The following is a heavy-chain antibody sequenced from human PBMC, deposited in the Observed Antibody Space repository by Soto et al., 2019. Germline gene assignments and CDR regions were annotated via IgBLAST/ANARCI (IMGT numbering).Heavy chain of an antibody. D-gene: IGHD2-21*01. J-gene: IGHJ5*02. Sequence: PSETLSLTCSVSGYPISSSTSWGWIRQPPGKGLEWIGHIYYSGRTYYNPSLKSRVTMSVDTSKNQFSLKLSSVTAVDTAVYYCARKGEAGWFDPWGQGTLVTVYS. CDR1: GYPISSSTS. CDR3: ARKGEAGWFDP. V-gene: IGHV4-28*01. CDR2: IYYSGRT.